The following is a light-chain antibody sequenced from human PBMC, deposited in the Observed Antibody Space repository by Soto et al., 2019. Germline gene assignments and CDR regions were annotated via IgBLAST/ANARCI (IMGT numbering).Light chain of an antibody. J-gene: IGKJ5*01. CDR2: GAS. V-gene: IGKV3D-20*02. CDR3: QQRSNWPT. Sequence: TQSPSSLSASVGDRVTITCRASQSVSSSYLAWYQQKPGQAPRLLIYGASNRATGIPARFSGSGSGTDFTLTISSLEPEDFAVYYCQQRSNWPTFGQGTRLEI. CDR1: QSVSSSY.